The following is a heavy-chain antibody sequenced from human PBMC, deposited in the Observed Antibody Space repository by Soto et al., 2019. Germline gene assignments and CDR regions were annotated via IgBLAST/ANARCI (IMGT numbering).Heavy chain of an antibody. Sequence: SETLSLTCTVSGGYISSYYWSWIRQPPGKGLEWIGHIYNSGNTNYNPSLKGRVTMSVDTSKDQFSLKLSSVTAADTAVYYCARDPLGGDSKGVTFWGQGTLVTVSS. CDR2: IYNSGNT. CDR3: ARDPLGGDSKGVTF. J-gene: IGHJ4*02. CDR1: GGYISSYY. D-gene: IGHD2-21*01. V-gene: IGHV4-59*01.